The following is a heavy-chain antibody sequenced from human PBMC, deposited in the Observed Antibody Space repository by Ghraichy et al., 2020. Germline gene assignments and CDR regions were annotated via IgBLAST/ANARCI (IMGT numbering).Heavy chain of an antibody. CDR2: ISSSGSTI. CDR1: GFTFSSYE. CDR3: ERDSALWFSPYAFDI. Sequence: GESLNISCAASGFTFSSYEMNWVRQAPGKGLEWVSYISSSGSTIYYADSVKGRFTISRDNAKNSLYLQMNSLRAEDTAVYYCERDSALWFSPYAFDIWGQGTMVTVSS. D-gene: IGHD3-10*01. V-gene: IGHV3-48*03. J-gene: IGHJ3*02.